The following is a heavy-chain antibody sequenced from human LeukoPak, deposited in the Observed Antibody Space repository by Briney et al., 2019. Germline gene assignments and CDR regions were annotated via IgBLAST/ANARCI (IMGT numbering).Heavy chain of an antibody. CDR1: GFTFSSYG. CDR2: ISGRRDST. Sequence: GGTLRLSCAASGFTFSSYGMSWVRQAPGKGLEWVSTISGRRDSTSYADSVKGRFTISRDNSRNTLYLQMNSLRAEGTAVYYCAKDPNFYYCMDVWGKGTTVTISS. CDR3: AKDPNFYYCMDV. J-gene: IGHJ6*03. V-gene: IGHV3-23*01.